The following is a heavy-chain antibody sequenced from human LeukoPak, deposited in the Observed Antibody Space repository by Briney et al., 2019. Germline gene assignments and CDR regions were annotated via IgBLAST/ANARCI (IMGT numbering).Heavy chain of an antibody. CDR1: GFTFSSYS. CDR3: ARDVQGITYYYDSSGYAP. D-gene: IGHD3-22*01. Sequence: GGSLRLSCAASGFTFSSYSMNWVRQAPGKGLEWVSSISSSSSYIYYADSVKGRFTISRDNAKNSLYLQMNSLRAEDTAVYYCARDVQGITYYYDSSGYAPWGQGTLVTVSS. CDR2: ISSSSSYI. J-gene: IGHJ5*02. V-gene: IGHV3-21*01.